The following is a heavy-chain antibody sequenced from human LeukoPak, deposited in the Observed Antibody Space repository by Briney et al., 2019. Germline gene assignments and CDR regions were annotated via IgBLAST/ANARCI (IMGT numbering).Heavy chain of an antibody. D-gene: IGHD3-22*01. CDR3: ASSYYYDSSGSQRDAFDI. CDR2: ISSSGSTI. CDR1: GFTFSDYY. Sequence: GGSLRLSCAASGFTFSDYYMSWIRQAPGKGLEWVSYISSSGSTIYYADSVKGRFTISRDNAKTSLYLQMNSLRAEDTAVYYCASSYYYDSSGSQRDAFDIWGQGTMVTVSS. V-gene: IGHV3-11*01. J-gene: IGHJ3*02.